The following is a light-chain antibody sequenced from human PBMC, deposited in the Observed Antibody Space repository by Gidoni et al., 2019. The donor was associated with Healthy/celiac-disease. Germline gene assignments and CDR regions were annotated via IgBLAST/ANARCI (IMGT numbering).Light chain of an antibody. Sequence: EIVLTQSPATLSLSPGERATLSCGASQSVSSSSLAWYQQKPGLAPRLLIYDASSRATGIPDRFSGSGSGTDFTLTISRLEPEDFAVYYCQQYGSSPLTFXGXTKVEIK. CDR3: QQYGSSPLT. CDR2: DAS. CDR1: QSVSSSS. V-gene: IGKV3D-20*01. J-gene: IGKJ4*01.